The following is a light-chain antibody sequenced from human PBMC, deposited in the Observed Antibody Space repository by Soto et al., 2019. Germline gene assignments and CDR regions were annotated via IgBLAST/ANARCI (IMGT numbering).Light chain of an antibody. V-gene: IGKV2D-30*01. Sequence: EDVMTQSPLSLPVTLGQPASISCRSSQSLVYNDGNTYLDWFQQRPGQSPRRLIYQVSNWDSGVPGRFSGSGSCTDLTLKIRRVEAAEVGVYYCIQGTLRLVSFGQGTKVEIK. CDR1: QSLVYNDGNTY. CDR3: IQGTLRLVS. J-gene: IGKJ1*01. CDR2: QVS.